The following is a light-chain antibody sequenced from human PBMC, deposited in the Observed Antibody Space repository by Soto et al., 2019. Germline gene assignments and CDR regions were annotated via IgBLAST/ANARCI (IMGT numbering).Light chain of an antibody. J-gene: IGLJ3*02. CDR3: SSYAGSNTWV. Sequence: QSALTQPRSVSGSPGQSVAISCTGTSRDIEAYDYVSWYQQHPGKAPKLIISEVNKRPSGVSYRFSGSKSGNTASLTISGLQAEDEADYYCSSYAGSNTWVFGGGTKLTVL. CDR1: SRDIEAYDY. CDR2: EVN. V-gene: IGLV2-11*01.